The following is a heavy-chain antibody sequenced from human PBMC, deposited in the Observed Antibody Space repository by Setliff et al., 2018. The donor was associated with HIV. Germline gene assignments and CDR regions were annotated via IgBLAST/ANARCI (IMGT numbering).Heavy chain of an antibody. D-gene: IGHD2-21*02. CDR2: IYSSATT. J-gene: IGHJ5*02. Sequence: SETLSLTCSVSGGSVEILNLIWIRQRPGKGLECIGYIYSSATTNYNSALESRATISRDTSRNQISLKLRSVTAADTAVYYCARVFPLVTADDNRFDPWGQGILVTVSS. V-gene: IGHV4-4*08. CDR3: ARVFPLVTADDNRFDP. CDR1: GGSVEILN.